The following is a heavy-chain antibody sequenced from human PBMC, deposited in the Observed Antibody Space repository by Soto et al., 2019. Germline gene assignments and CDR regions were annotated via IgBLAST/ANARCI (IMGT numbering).Heavy chain of an antibody. Sequence: ASVKVSCKASGYTFTSYGISWVRQAPGQGLEWMGWISAYNGNTNYAQKLQGRVTMTTDTSTSTAYMELRSLRSDDTAVYYCAGSSPSTSFLDYWGQGTLVTVSS. CDR2: ISAYNGNT. V-gene: IGHV1-18*01. J-gene: IGHJ4*02. CDR3: AGSSPSTSFLDY. CDR1: GYTFTSYG. D-gene: IGHD6-6*01.